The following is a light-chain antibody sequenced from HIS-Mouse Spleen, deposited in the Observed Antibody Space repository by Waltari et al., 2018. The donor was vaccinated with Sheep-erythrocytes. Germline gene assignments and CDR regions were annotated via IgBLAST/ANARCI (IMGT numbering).Light chain of an antibody. J-gene: IGLJ1*01. CDR3: CSYAGSYNHV. V-gene: IGLV2-11*01. CDR1: RSDVGGYNY. CDR2: DVS. Sequence: QSALTPPRPVSGSPGQSVTISCTGTRSDVGGYNYVSWYQQHPGKAPKLMIYDVSKRPSGVPVRFSGSKSGNTASLTISGLQAEDEADYYCCSYAGSYNHVFATGTKVTVL.